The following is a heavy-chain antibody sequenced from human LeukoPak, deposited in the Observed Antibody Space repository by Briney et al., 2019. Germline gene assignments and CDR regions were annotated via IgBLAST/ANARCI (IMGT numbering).Heavy chain of an antibody. Sequence: PWGSLRLSCAASEPTVSNTYMSWVRQAPGKGLQWGSVIYSGGSTYYADSLKGRFTISRDTSKNTLYLQMNSLRAEDTAVYYCAKDLGGMTTVTTLDYWGQGTLVTVSS. CDR1: EPTVSNTY. J-gene: IGHJ4*02. CDR3: AKDLGGMTTVTTLDY. D-gene: IGHD4-17*01. V-gene: IGHV3-53*01. CDR2: IYSGGST.